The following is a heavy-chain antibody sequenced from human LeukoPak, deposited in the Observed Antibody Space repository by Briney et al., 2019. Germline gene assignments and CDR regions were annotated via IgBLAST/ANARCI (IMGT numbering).Heavy chain of an antibody. CDR1: GYTFATYG. Sequence: ASVKVSCKASGYTFATYGFSWVRQAPGQGLEWMGWVNTHNGKTHYAQKIQGRVTMTTDTSTSTAYMELRCLVSDDTAVYYCARDFSGYDPDYWGQGTLVTVSS. J-gene: IGHJ4*02. CDR3: ARDFSGYDPDY. V-gene: IGHV1-18*01. D-gene: IGHD5-12*01. CDR2: VNTHNGKT.